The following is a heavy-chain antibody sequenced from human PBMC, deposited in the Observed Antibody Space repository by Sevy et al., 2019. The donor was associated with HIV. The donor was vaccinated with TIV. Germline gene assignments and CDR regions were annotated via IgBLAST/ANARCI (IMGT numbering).Heavy chain of an antibody. J-gene: IGHJ4*02. CDR1: GFTFSSYS. Sequence: GGSLRLSCAASGFTFSSYSMNWVRQAPGKGLEWVSYISSSSSTIYYADSVKGRFTISRDNAKNSLYLQMNSLRAEETAVYYCARDHPGYCSSTSCYRKPIFFDYWGQGTLVTVSS. V-gene: IGHV3-48*01. CDR3: ARDHPGYCSSTSCYRKPIFFDY. CDR2: ISSSSSTI. D-gene: IGHD2-2*02.